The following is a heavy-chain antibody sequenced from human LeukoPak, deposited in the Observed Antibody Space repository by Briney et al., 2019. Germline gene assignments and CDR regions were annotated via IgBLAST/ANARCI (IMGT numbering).Heavy chain of an antibody. CDR3: AKTGGDYIWVPTDY. V-gene: IGHV1-2*02. J-gene: IGHJ4*02. D-gene: IGHD3-16*01. Sequence: ASVKVSCKASGYTFTGYYMHWVRQAPGQGLEWMGWINPNSGGTNYAQKFQGRVTMTRDTSISTAYMELSRLRSDDTAVYYCAKTGGDYIWVPTDYWGQGTLVTVSS. CDR1: GYTFTGYY. CDR2: INPNSGGT.